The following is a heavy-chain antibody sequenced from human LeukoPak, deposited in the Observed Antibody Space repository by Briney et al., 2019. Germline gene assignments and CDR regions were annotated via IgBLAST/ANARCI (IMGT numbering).Heavy chain of an antibody. V-gene: IGHV1-2*02. CDR1: GYTFTGYY. CDR3: ARARIITMVRGYAFDI. CDR2: INPNSGGT. J-gene: IGHJ3*02. D-gene: IGHD3-10*01. Sequence: ASVKVSCKASGYTFTGYYMHWVRQAPGQGLEWMGWINPNSGGTNYAQKFQGRVTMTSDTSISTAYMELSRLRSDDTAVYYCARARIITMVRGYAFDIWGQGTMVTVSS.